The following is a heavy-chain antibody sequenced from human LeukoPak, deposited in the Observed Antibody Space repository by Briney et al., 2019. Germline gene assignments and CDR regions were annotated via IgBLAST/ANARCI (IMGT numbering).Heavy chain of an antibody. V-gene: IGHV3-23*01. CDR3: ASADGSGYRYY. D-gene: IGHD3-22*01. CDR2: IDSGGGST. CDR1: EYTFSNYA. Sequence: PGGSLRLSCVASEYTFSNYAMSWVRQAPGKGLEWVSSIDSGGGSTYYADSVKGRFTISRDNSKNTLYLQMNSPRAEDTAIYYCASADGSGYRYYWGQGTLVTVSS. J-gene: IGHJ4*02.